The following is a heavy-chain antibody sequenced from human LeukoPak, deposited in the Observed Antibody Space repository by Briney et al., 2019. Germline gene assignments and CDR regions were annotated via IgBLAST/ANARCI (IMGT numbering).Heavy chain of an antibody. CDR2: IYSGGRP. Sequence: GGSLRLSCAASEFVVSTSFMGWVRQAPGKGLEWVSVIYSGGRPYHADSVKGRFSISTDKSKNTMFLQMNSLRAEDTAVYFCARDASSGSLSYFDNWGEGTLVTVSS. V-gene: IGHV3-53*01. CDR3: ARDASSGSLSYFDN. D-gene: IGHD6-19*01. J-gene: IGHJ4*03. CDR1: EFVVSTSF.